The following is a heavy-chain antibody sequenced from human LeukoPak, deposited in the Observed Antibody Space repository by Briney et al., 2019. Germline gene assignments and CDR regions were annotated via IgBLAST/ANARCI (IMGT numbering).Heavy chain of an antibody. V-gene: IGHV3-7*01. Sequence: GGSLRLSCAASGFTFSTYWMSWVRQAPGKGLEWVANIKEDGSEKYYGDSVKGRFTTSRDNAKNSLYLEMNSLRVEDTAVYYCARDSSGYQWGQGTLVTVSS. CDR3: ARDSSGYQ. CDR2: IKEDGSEK. D-gene: IGHD3-22*01. J-gene: IGHJ4*02. CDR1: GFTFSTYW.